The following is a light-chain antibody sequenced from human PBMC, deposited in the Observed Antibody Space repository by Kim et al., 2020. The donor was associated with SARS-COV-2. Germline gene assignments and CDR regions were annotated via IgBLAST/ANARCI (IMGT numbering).Light chain of an antibody. V-gene: IGKV1-39*01. J-gene: IGKJ5*01. Sequence: DIQMTQSPSSLAASVGDRVTITCRASQSISTYLSWYQQKPGKAPKSLIYGASNLQGGVPSRFSGSGSGTDFTLTISRLQPEDFATYYCQQSYRTPSTFGQGTRLEIK. CDR3: QQSYRTPST. CDR2: GAS. CDR1: QSISTY.